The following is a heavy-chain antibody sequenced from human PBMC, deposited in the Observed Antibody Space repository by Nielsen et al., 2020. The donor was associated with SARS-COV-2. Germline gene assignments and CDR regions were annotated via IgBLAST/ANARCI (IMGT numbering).Heavy chain of an antibody. CDR1: GFTFSSYC. Sequence: GGSLRLSCAASGFTFSSYCMTWVRQAPGRGLEWVANIKQDGSEIYYVDSVKGRFTNSRDNAKNTLYLQMNSLRAEDTAVYYCASLSVVVADRFDYWGQGTLVTVSS. CDR2: IKQDGSEI. CDR3: ASLSVVVADRFDY. V-gene: IGHV3-7*01. D-gene: IGHD2-15*01. J-gene: IGHJ4*02.